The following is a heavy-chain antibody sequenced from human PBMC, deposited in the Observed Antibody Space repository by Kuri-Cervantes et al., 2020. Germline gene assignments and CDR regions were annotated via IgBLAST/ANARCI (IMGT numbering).Heavy chain of an antibody. D-gene: IGHD2-15*01. Sequence: ESLKISCAVYGGSFSGYYWSWIRQPPGKGLEWIGEINHSGSTNYNPSLKSRVTISVDTSKNQFSLKLSSVTAADTAVYFCARVFCSGGSCYSPDYWGQGTLVTVSS. V-gene: IGHV4-34*01. CDR1: GGSFSGYY. J-gene: IGHJ4*02. CDR2: INHSGST. CDR3: ARVFCSGGSCYSPDY.